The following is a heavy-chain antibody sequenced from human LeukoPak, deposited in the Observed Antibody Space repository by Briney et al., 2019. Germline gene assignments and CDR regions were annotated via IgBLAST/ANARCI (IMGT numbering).Heavy chain of an antibody. CDR1: GYTFTSYA. Sequence: ASVEVSCKASGYTFTSYAMHWVRQAPGQRLEWMGWINAGNGNTKYSQKFQGRVTITRDTSASTAYMELSSLRSEDTAVYYCAREPNSYGSPFDYWGQGTLVTVSS. V-gene: IGHV1-3*01. J-gene: IGHJ4*02. CDR2: INAGNGNT. D-gene: IGHD5-18*01. CDR3: AREPNSYGSPFDY.